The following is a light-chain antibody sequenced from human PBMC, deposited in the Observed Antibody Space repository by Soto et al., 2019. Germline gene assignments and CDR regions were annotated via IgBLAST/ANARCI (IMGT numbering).Light chain of an antibody. CDR1: SSNIETNY. J-gene: IGLJ2*01. V-gene: IGLV1-47*01. CDR3: AAWDDSLNGPV. Sequence: QAVVTQPPSASGTPGQRVTISCSGSSSNIETNYVYWYQQFPGTAPKLLIYKTNTRPSGVPDRFSGSKSGTSASLAISGLRSEDEADYSCAAWDDSLNGPVFGGGTKLTV. CDR2: KTN.